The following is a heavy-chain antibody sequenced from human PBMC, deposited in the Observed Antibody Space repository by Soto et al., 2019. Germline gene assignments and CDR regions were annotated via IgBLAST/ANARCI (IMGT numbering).Heavy chain of an antibody. J-gene: IGHJ6*02. D-gene: IGHD6-13*01. Sequence: SVKVSCKASGGTFSSYAISWVRQAPGQGLEWMGGIIPIFGTANYAQKFQGRVTITADKSTSTAYMEPSSLRSEDTAVYYCARQKTQAAAGTQGVGNYYYYYGMDVWGQGTTVTV. CDR3: ARQKTQAAAGTQGVGNYYYYYGMDV. V-gene: IGHV1-69*06. CDR1: GGTFSSYA. CDR2: IIPIFGTA.